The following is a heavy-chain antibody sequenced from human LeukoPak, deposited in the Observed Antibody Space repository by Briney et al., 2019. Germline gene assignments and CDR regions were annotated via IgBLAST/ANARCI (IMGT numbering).Heavy chain of an antibody. J-gene: IGHJ6*02. V-gene: IGHV4-34*01. CDR1: GGSFSGYY. CDR2: INHSGST. Sequence: SETLSLTCAVYGGSFSGYYWSWIRQPPGKGLEWIGEINHSGSTNYNPSLKSRVTISVDTSKNQFSLKLSSVTAADTAVYYCASRQSRLWSGSRYYYYGMDVWGQGTTVTVSS. CDR3: ASRQSRLWSGSRYYYYGMDV. D-gene: IGHD3-3*01.